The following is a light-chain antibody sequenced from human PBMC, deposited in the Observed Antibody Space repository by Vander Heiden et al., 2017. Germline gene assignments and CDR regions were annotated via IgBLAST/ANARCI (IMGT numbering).Light chain of an antibody. Sequence: SVLTQPPSASSPPGQRVTISCSGSSSNIGSNAVSWYQQLPGMAPKFLIFSNNQRPSGVPDRFSGSKSGTSASLAISGLQSEDEADYYCAAWDDSLKAWVFGGGTKLTVL. J-gene: IGLJ3*02. CDR1: SSNIGSNA. CDR2: SNN. CDR3: AAWDDSLKAWV. V-gene: IGLV1-44*01.